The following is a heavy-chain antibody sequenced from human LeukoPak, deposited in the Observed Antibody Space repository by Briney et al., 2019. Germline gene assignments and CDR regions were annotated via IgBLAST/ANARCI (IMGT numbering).Heavy chain of an antibody. CDR1: GATFSTFW. CDR3: AFDFGGYSDT. CDR2: TNPDGSRV. J-gene: IGHJ5*02. Sequence: PGGSLRLSCAVSGATFSTFWMHWVRQVPGKGPAWVSRTNPDGSRVDYADSVKGRFTLSRDNARDTLYLQMNSLRVEDTAMYYCAFDFGGYSDTWGQGTLVTVSS. V-gene: IGHV3-74*01. D-gene: IGHD3-10*01.